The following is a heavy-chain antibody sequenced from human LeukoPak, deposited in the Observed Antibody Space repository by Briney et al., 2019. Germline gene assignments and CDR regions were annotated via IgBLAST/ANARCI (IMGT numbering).Heavy chain of an antibody. J-gene: IGHJ6*02. Sequence: PSETLSLTRTVSGGSISSYYWSWIRQPPGKGLEWIGYIYYSGSTNYNPSLKSRVTISVDTSKNQFSLKLSSVTAADTAVYYCARSPSLLWFGELPDYGMDVWGQGTTVTVSS. CDR3: ARSPSLLWFGELPDYGMDV. V-gene: IGHV4-59*01. CDR2: IYYSGST. D-gene: IGHD3-10*01. CDR1: GGSISSYY.